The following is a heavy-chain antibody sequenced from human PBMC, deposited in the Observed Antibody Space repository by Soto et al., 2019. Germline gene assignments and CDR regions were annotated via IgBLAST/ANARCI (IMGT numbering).Heavy chain of an antibody. CDR1: GDSISSYS. J-gene: IGHJ4*02. CDR3: ARESLKETITMTVVIDH. Sequence: SETLSLTCSVSGDSISSYSWSWIRQPAGKGLEWLGRVYRGTSNYNPSLKSRLIMSLDTSKNQFSLNLRSVTAADTAVYYCARESLKETITMTVVIDHWGQGAQVTVSS. V-gene: IGHV4-4*07. D-gene: IGHD3-22*01. CDR2: VYRGTS.